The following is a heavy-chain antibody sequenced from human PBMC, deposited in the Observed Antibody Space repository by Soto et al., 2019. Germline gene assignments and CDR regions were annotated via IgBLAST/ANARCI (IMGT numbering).Heavy chain of an antibody. Sequence: QLQLQESGPELVKPSETLSLTCTVSGGSISSSSYYWGWIRQPPGKGLEWIGSIYYSGSTHYNPSLKSRVTISVDTSKNQFSLKLSSVTAADTAVYYCARRTIEVYGVTTDYFDYWGQGTLVTVSS. CDR3: ARRTIEVYGVTTDYFDY. D-gene: IGHD4-17*01. V-gene: IGHV4-39*01. CDR2: IYYSGST. J-gene: IGHJ4*02. CDR1: GGSISSSSYY.